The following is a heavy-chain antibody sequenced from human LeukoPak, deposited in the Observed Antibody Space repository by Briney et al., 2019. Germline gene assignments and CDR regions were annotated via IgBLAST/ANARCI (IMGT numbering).Heavy chain of an antibody. CDR1: GGSFSGYY. Sequence: PSGTLSLTCAVYGGSFSGYYWSWIRQPPGKGLEWIGEINHSGSTNYNPSLKSRVTISVDTSKNQFSLKLSSVTAADTAVYYCARERRYYYDSSGYPFDYWGQGTLVTVSS. V-gene: IGHV4-34*01. J-gene: IGHJ4*02. CDR2: INHSGST. CDR3: ARERRYYYDSSGYPFDY. D-gene: IGHD3-22*01.